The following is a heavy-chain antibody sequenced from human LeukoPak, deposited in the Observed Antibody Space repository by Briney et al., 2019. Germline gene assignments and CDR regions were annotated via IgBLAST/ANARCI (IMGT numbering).Heavy chain of an antibody. Sequence: PGRSLRLSCAASGFTFSSYAMHWVRQAPGKGLEWVAVISYDGSNKYYADSVKGRFTISRDNSKNTLYLQMNSLRAEDTAVYYCARGAAAGLFDYWGQGTLVTVSS. V-gene: IGHV3-30-3*01. CDR1: GFTFSSYA. CDR3: ARGAAAGLFDY. CDR2: ISYDGSNK. D-gene: IGHD6-13*01. J-gene: IGHJ4*02.